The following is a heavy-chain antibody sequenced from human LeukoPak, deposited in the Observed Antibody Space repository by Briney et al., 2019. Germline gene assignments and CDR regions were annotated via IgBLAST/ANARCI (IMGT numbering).Heavy chain of an antibody. CDR1: GGSISSGDYY. V-gene: IGHV4-30-4*01. J-gene: IGHJ6*02. Sequence: SQTLSLTCTVSGGSISSGDYYWSWIRQPPGKGLEWIGYIYYSGSTYYNPSLRSRVTISVDTSKNQFSLKLSSVTAADTAVYYCAREYGSGDFDYYYYGMDVWGQGTTVTVSS. CDR2: IYYSGST. CDR3: AREYGSGDFDYYYYGMDV. D-gene: IGHD3-10*01.